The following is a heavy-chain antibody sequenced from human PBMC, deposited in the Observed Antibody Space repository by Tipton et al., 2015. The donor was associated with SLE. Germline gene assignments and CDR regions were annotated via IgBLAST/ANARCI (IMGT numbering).Heavy chain of an antibody. D-gene: IGHD5-12*01. V-gene: IGHV4-38-2*02. CDR3: ARLISAYDCNFDY. CDR2: FYYGKST. CDR1: GYSIRNGYY. J-gene: IGHJ4*02. Sequence: TLSLTCNVSGYSIRNGYYWGWIRQAPGKGLEWIGSFYYGKSTFYNPSLKSRVTISVDTSTNRLSLQLSSVTAADTALYYCARLISAYDCNFDYWGQGTLVTVSS.